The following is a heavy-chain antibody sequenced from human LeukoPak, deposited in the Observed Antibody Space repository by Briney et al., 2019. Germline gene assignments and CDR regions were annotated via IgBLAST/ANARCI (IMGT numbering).Heavy chain of an antibody. V-gene: IGHV3-7*01. CDR2: IKQDGSEK. J-gene: IGHJ4*02. CDR3: ARRYTGSYSYFDY. Sequence: PEGSLRLSCAASGFTFSSYWMSWVRQAPGKGLEWVANIKQDGSEKYYVDSVKGRFTISRDNAKNSLYLQMNSLRAEDTAVYYCARRYTGSYSYFDYWGQGTLVTVSS. D-gene: IGHD1-26*01. CDR1: GFTFSSYW.